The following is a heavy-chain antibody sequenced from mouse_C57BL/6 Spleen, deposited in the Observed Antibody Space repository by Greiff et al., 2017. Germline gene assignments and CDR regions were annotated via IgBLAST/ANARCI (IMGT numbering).Heavy chain of an antibody. Sequence: QVQLQQPGAELVKPGASVKMSCKASGYTFTSYWITWVKQRPGQGLEWIGDIYPGSGSTNYNEKFKSKATLTVDTSSSTAYMHLSSLTSEDTAVYYCAQGDDYDDYYAMVYWGQVTSVTVSS. J-gene: IGHJ4*01. V-gene: IGHV1-55*01. CDR2: IYPGSGST. D-gene: IGHD2-4*01. CDR1: GYTFTSYW. CDR3: AQGDDYDDYYAMVY.